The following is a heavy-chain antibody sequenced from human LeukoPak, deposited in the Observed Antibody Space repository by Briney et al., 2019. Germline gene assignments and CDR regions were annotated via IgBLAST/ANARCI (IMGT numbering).Heavy chain of an antibody. CDR2: ISYDGSNK. Sequence: PGGSLRLSCAASGFTFSSYAMHWVRQAPGKGLEWVAVISYDGSNKYYADSVKGRFTISRDNSKNTLYLQMNSLRAEDTAVYYCATEVAFDIWGQGTMVTVSS. CDR1: GFTFSSYA. V-gene: IGHV3-30-3*01. CDR3: ATEVAFDI. J-gene: IGHJ3*02.